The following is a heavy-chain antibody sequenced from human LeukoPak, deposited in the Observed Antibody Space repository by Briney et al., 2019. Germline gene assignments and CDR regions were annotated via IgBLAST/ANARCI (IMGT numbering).Heavy chain of an antibody. CDR3: ARHVDGYGTIHD. D-gene: IGHD5-24*01. CDR2: IYNSGST. J-gene: IGHJ4*02. V-gene: IGHV4-59*08. Sequence: SETLSLTCAVYGGSISSYYWSWIRQPPGKGLEWIGYIYNSGSTNYNPSLKSRVTISVDTSKNQFSLKLSSVTAADTAVYYCARHVDGYGTIHDWGQGTLVTVSS. CDR1: GGSISSYY.